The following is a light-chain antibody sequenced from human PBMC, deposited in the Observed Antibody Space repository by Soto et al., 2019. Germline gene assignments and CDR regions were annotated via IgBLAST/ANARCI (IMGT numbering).Light chain of an antibody. CDR3: SAYVASV. CDR2: GIN. Sequence: QSVLTQPASVSGSPGQSITISCTGTSSDIGAHDYVSWYQQYPGTAPKLIIYGINKRPSGVSGRFSASKSGNTASLTISGLQPEDGATYYCSAYVASVFGGGTKLTVL. V-gene: IGLV2-14*01. J-gene: IGLJ2*01. CDR1: SSDIGAHDY.